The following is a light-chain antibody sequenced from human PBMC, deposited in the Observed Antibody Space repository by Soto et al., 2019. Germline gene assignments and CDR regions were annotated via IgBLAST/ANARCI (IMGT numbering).Light chain of an antibody. CDR2: GAS. CDR3: QQYGGSPIT. CDR1: QRVSNNY. V-gene: IGKV3-20*01. J-gene: IGKJ5*01. Sequence: ETVLTQSPGTLSLSPGESATLSCRASQRVSNNYVAWYQQKPGQAPRLLINGASSRATGIPDRFSGSVSGTDYTLTISRLEPEDFAVYHCQQYGGSPITFGQGTRLELK.